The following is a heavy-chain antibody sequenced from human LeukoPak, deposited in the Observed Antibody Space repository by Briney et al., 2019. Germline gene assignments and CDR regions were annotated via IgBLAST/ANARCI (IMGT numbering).Heavy chain of an antibody. V-gene: IGHV1-46*01. CDR2: INPSGGST. CDR1: GGTFSSYV. CDR3: ARETIFGVVIF. Sequence: ASVKVSCKASGGTFSSYVINWVRQAPGQGLEWMGIINPSGGSTSYAQKFQGRVTMTRDMSTSTVYMELSSLRSEDTAVYYCARETIFGVVIFWGRGTLVTVSS. J-gene: IGHJ4*02. D-gene: IGHD3-3*01.